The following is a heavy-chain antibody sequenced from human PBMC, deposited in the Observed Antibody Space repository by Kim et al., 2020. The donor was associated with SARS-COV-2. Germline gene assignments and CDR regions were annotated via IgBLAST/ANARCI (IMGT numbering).Heavy chain of an antibody. CDR3: ARSPPRGTACPSGLDV. CDR1: GFNFSDYY. V-gene: IGHV3-11*01. CDR2: ISSSGKTI. J-gene: IGHJ6*02. D-gene: IGHD6-6*01. Sequence: GGSLRLSCVASGFNFSDYYMNWIRQAPGKGLEWVSYISSSGKTIYYADSVQGRFNISRDNAENSLYLQVNSLRVEDTAVYYCARSPPRGTACPSGLDVWGQGTTVTVS.